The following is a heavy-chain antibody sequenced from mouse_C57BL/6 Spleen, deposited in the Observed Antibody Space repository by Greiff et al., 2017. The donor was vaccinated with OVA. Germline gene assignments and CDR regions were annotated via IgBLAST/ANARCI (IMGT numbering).Heavy chain of an antibody. Sequence: EVMLVASGGGLVQPGGSMKLSCAASGFTFSDAWMDWVRQSPEKGLEWVAEIRNKANNHATYYAESVKGRFTISRDESKSSVYLQMHSLRAEYTGTYFCTSSLLYVRAMDYWGQGTSVTVSS. V-gene: IGHV6-6*01. CDR2: IRNKANNHAT. J-gene: IGHJ4*01. D-gene: IGHD2-14*01. CDR3: TSSLLYVRAMDY. CDR1: GFTFSDAW.